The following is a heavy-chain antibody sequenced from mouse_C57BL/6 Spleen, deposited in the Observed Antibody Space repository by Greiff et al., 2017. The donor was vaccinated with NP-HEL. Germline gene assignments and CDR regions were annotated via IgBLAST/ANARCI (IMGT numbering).Heavy chain of an antibody. Sequence: EVMLVESGGGLVKPGGSLKLSCAASGFTFSSYTMSWVRQTPEKRLEWVATISGGGGNTYYPDSVKGRFTISRDNAKNTLYLQMSSLRSEDTALYYCARQGDPWYFDVWGTGTTVTVSS. V-gene: IGHV5-9*01. J-gene: IGHJ1*03. CDR1: GFTFSSYT. CDR3: ARQGDPWYFDV. CDR2: ISGGGGNT.